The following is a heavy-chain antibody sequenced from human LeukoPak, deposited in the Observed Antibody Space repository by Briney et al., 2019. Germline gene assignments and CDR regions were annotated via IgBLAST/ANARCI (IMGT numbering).Heavy chain of an antibody. D-gene: IGHD6-13*01. J-gene: IGHJ5*02. CDR2: ISYDGSNK. CDR1: GFTFSIYG. CDR3: AKGRLYSSSWNWFDP. Sequence: GGSLRLSCAASGFTFSIYGMSWVRQAPGKGLEWVAVISYDGSNKYYADSVKGRFTISRDNSKNTLYLQMNSLRAEDTAVYYCAKGRLYSSSWNWFDPWGQGTLVTVSS. V-gene: IGHV3-30*18.